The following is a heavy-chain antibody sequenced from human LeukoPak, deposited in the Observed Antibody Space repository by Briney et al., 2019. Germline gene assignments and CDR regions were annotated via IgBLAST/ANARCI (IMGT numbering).Heavy chain of an antibody. Sequence: GGSLRLSCAASGFTFSSYGMHWVRQAPGKGLEWVAVISYDGSNKYYADSVKGRFTISRDNSKNTPYLQMNSLRAEDTAVYYCAKSASLSAFDIWGQGTMVTVSS. V-gene: IGHV3-30*18. CDR2: ISYDGSNK. D-gene: IGHD2-2*01. J-gene: IGHJ3*02. CDR1: GFTFSSYG. CDR3: AKSASLSAFDI.